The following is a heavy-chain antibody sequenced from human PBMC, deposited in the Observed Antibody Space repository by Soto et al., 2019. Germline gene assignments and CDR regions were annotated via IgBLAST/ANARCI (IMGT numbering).Heavy chain of an antibody. J-gene: IGHJ4*02. CDR2: INHSGST. Sequence: SETLSLTCAVYGGSFSGYYWSWIRQPPGRGLEWIGEINHSGSTNYNPSLKSRVTISVDTSKNQFSLKLSSVTAADTAVYYCARGEYDSSGYGLLGFDYWGQGTLVTVSS. CDR1: GGSFSGYY. D-gene: IGHD3-22*01. CDR3: ARGEYDSSGYGLLGFDY. V-gene: IGHV4-34*01.